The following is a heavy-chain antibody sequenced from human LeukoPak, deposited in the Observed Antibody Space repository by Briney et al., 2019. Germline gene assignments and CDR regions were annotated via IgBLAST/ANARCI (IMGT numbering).Heavy chain of an antibody. V-gene: IGHV4-34*01. CDR2: INHSGST. CDR1: GGSFSGYY. J-gene: IGHJ4*02. Sequence: SETLSLTCAVYGGSFSGYYWSWIRQPPGKGLEWIGEINHSGSTNYNPSLKSRVTISVDTSKNQFSLKLSSVTAADTAVYYCARGGIVLMVVDYWGQGTLVTVSS. CDR3: ARGGIVLMVVDY. D-gene: IGHD2-8*01.